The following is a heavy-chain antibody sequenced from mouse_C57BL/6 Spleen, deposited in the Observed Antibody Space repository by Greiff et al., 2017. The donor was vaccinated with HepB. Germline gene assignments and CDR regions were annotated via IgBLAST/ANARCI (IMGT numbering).Heavy chain of an antibody. J-gene: IGHJ2*01. D-gene: IGHD2-4*01. CDR2: IYPGSGNT. V-gene: IGHV1-76*01. Sequence: QVQLQQSGAELVRPGASVKLSCKASGYTFTDYYINWVKQRPGQGLEWIARIYPGSGNTYYNEKFKGKATLTAEKSSSTAYMQLSSLTSEDSAVYFCARSYDYDVRDFDYWGQGTTLTVSS. CDR3: ARSYDYDVRDFDY. CDR1: GYTFTDYY.